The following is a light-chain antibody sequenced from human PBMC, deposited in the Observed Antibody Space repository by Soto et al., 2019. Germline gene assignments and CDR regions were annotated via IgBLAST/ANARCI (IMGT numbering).Light chain of an antibody. Sequence: QTVVTQEPSFPVSPGGTVTLTCGLSSGSVSTSYYPSWYQQTPGQAPRTLIYSTNTRSSGVPGRFSGFILGNKAALTITGAQADDEYHYYCVLYMGSGIWVFGGGTKLTVL. CDR3: VLYMGSGIWV. CDR2: STN. CDR1: SGSVSTSYY. V-gene: IGLV8-61*01. J-gene: IGLJ3*02.